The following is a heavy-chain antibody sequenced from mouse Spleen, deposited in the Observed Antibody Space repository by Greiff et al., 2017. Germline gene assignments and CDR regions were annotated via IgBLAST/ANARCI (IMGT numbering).Heavy chain of an antibody. V-gene: IGHV5-9-3*01. Sequence: EVQVVESGGGLVKPGGSLKLSCAASGFTFSSYAMSWVRQTPEKRLEWVATISSGGGNTYYPDSVKGRFTISRDNAKNTLYLQMSSLKSEDTAMYYCARHRYYGSSLDYWGQGTTLTVSS. CDR1: GFTFSSYA. D-gene: IGHD1-1*01. J-gene: IGHJ2*01. CDR3: ARHRYYGSSLDY. CDR2: ISSGGGNT.